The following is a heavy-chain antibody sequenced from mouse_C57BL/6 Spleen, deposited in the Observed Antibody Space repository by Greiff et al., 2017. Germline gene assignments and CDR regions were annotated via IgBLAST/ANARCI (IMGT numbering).Heavy chain of an antibody. Sequence: EVQLQQSGPGLVKPSQSLSLTCSVTGYSITSGYYWNWIRQFPGNKLEWMGYISYDGSNKYNPSLKNRISITRDTSKNQFFLKLNSVTTEDTATYYCARGSNYFYYFDYWGQGTTLTVSS. CDR1: GYSITSGYY. V-gene: IGHV3-6*01. J-gene: IGHJ2*01. CDR3: ARGSNYFYYFDY. D-gene: IGHD2-5*01. CDR2: ISYDGSN.